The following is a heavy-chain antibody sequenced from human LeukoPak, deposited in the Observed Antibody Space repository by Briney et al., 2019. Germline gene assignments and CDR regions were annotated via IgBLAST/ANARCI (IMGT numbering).Heavy chain of an antibody. CDR1: GFTFGSHA. D-gene: IGHD5-18*01. J-gene: IGHJ4*02. V-gene: IGHV3-23*01. Sequence: GGSLRLSCEASGFTFGSHAMYWVRQAPGKGLEWVAGIFGSGGSPYYADSVKGRFTISRDNPRNTVYLQINSLRDDDTAVYYCGKTTVGYSSGQKPAWPVDFWGQGTLVTVSS. CDR3: GKTTVGYSSGQKPAWPVDF. CDR2: IFGSGGSP.